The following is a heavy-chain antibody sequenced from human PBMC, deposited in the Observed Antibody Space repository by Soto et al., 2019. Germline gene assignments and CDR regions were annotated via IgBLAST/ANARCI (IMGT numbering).Heavy chain of an antibody. Sequence: GGSLRLSCAASGFTFDDYAMHWVRQAPGKGLEWVSGISWNSGSIGYADSAKGRFTISRDNAKNTLYLQMNSLRAEDTAVYYCALVTTVTTDSFWYYYYGMDVWGQGTTVTVSS. CDR3: ALVTTVTTDSFWYYYYGMDV. CDR2: ISWNSGSI. CDR1: GFTFDDYA. V-gene: IGHV3-9*01. D-gene: IGHD4-4*01. J-gene: IGHJ6*02.